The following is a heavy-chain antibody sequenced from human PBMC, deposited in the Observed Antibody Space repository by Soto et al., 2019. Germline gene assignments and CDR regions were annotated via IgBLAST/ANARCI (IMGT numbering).Heavy chain of an antibody. CDR1: GFTFTDYW. J-gene: IGHJ4*02. Sequence: GESLKISCKASGFTFTDYWIGWLRQMPGKGLEWMGIIFPDDSDTKYSPSFQGQVIISADRSITTAYLQMSSLKASDTAIYYCAKLPPRAQRLAHYYFAYWGQGTPVTVSS. CDR2: IFPDDSDT. V-gene: IGHV5-51*01. D-gene: IGHD3-9*01. CDR3: AKLPPRAQRLAHYYFAY.